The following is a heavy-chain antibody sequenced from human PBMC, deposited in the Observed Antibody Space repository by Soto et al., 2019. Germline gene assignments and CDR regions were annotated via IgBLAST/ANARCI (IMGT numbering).Heavy chain of an antibody. D-gene: IGHD6-13*01. J-gene: IGHJ4*02. V-gene: IGHV1-2*04. CDR3: ARGKTRLGIAAAGTLDY. CDR1: GYTFTGYY. Sequence: QVQLVQSGAEVEKPGASVKVSCKASGYTFTGYYMHWVRQAPGQGLEWMGWINPNSGGTNYAQKFQGWVTMTRDTSISTAYMELSRLRSDDTAVYYCARGKTRLGIAAAGTLDYWGQGTLVTVSS. CDR2: INPNSGGT.